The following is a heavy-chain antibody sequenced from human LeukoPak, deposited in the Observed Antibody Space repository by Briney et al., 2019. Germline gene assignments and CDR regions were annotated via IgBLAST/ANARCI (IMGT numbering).Heavy chain of an antibody. CDR3: AKSATVTTGYYQYYNMDV. CDR2: ISWKSGTI. V-gene: IGHV3-9*01. Sequence: GRSLRLSCAASGFTFDDYAMHWVRHAPGKGLEWVSGISWKSGTIGYADSVKGRFTISRDNAKNSLYLQMNSLRADDTALYYCAKSATVTTGYYQYYNMDVWGQGTTVTVSS. D-gene: IGHD4-17*01. CDR1: GFTFDDYA. J-gene: IGHJ6*02.